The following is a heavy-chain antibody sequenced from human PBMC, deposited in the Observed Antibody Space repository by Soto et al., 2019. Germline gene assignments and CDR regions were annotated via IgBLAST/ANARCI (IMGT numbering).Heavy chain of an antibody. CDR1: GGSISSYY. J-gene: IGHJ5*02. D-gene: IGHD6-19*01. V-gene: IGHV4-59*01. CDR2: IYYSGST. CDR3: ARVRFEAGYGSGWNWFDP. Sequence: SETLSLTCPVSGGSISSYYWSWIRQPPGKGLEWIGYIYYSGSTNYNPSLKSRVTISVDTSKNQFSLKLSSVTAADTAVYYCARVRFEAGYGSGWNWFDPWGQGTLVTVSS.